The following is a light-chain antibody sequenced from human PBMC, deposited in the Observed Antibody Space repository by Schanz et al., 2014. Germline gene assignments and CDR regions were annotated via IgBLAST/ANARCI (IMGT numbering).Light chain of an antibody. J-gene: IGKJ1*01. CDR1: QSVN. V-gene: IGKV3-20*01. Sequence: EIVLTQSPGTLSLSPGERATLSCRASQSVNLAWYQQKPGQAPRLLIYGASSRATGIPVRFSGSGSGTDFSLTISRVEPEDSAVYYCQQYGESLWTFGPGTRVEIK. CDR3: QQYGESLWT. CDR2: GAS.